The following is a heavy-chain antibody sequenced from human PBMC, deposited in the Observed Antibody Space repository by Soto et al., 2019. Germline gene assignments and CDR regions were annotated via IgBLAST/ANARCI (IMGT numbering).Heavy chain of an antibody. CDR2: ISWNSGSI. D-gene: IGHD6-19*01. CDR3: AKDPPRFHSSGWYKDAFDI. V-gene: IGHV3-9*01. J-gene: IGHJ3*02. Sequence: GGSLRLSCAASGFTFDDYAMHWVRQAPGKGLEWVSGISWNSGSIGYADSVKGRFTISRDNAKNSLYLQMNSLRAEDTALYYCAKDPPRFHSSGWYKDAFDIWGQGTMVTVSS. CDR1: GFTFDDYA.